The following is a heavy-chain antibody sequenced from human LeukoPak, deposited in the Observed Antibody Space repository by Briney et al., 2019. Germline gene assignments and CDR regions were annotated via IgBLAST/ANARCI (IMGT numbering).Heavy chain of an antibody. D-gene: IGHD3-22*01. Sequence: GGSPRLSCAASGFTFSSYAMSWVRQAPGKGLEWVSAISGSGGSTYYADSVKGRFTISRDNSKNTLYLQMNSLRAEDTAVYYCAKAPWEYYYDSSGYYLEYFQHWGQGTLVTVSS. CDR2: ISGSGGST. CDR1: GFTFSSYA. J-gene: IGHJ1*01. V-gene: IGHV3-23*01. CDR3: AKAPWEYYYDSSGYYLEYFQH.